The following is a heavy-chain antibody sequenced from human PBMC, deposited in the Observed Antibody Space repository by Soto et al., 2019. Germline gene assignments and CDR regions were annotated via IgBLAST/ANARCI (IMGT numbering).Heavy chain of an antibody. J-gene: IGHJ6*02. CDR2: IWNDGNGY. CDR3: ARRQISPPTRGAASARGGMDV. D-gene: IGHD6-13*01. Sequence: QVQLVESGGGVVQPGRSLRLSCAASGFTFKNYGMHWVRQAPGKGLEWVAVIWNDGNGYYYANSVKGRFTISRDNSKNTLYLQMSSLRVEDTAVYYCARRQISPPTRGAASARGGMDVWCQGTTVTVSS. CDR1: GFTFKNYG. V-gene: IGHV3-33*01.